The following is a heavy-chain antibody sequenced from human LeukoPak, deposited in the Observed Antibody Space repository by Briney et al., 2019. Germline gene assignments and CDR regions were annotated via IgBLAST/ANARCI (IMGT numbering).Heavy chain of an antibody. CDR1: GYTFTDYY. V-gene: IGHV1-2*06. Sequence: ASVNVSCKASGYTFTDYYIHWVRQAPGQGLEWMGRINPDSGGTNDVQKFQGRVTMTRDTSISTVYMELSSLRSDDTAVYYCARDRKGDYDVADYWGQGTLVTVSS. D-gene: IGHD4-17*01. CDR3: ARDRKGDYDVADY. CDR2: INPDSGGT. J-gene: IGHJ4*02.